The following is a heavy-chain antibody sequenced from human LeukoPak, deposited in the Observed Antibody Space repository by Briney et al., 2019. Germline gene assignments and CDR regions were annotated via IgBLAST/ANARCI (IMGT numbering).Heavy chain of an antibody. D-gene: IGHD3-10*02. V-gene: IGHV1-46*01. CDR1: GYTFTDYY. CDR2: INPSGGST. Sequence: GASVKVSCKASGYTFTDYYIHWVRQAPGQGLEWMGIINPSGGSTSYAQKFQGRVTMTRDTSTSTVYMELSSLRSEDTAVYYCATQGAGMFGDYWGQGTLVTVSS. CDR3: ATQGAGMFGDY. J-gene: IGHJ4*02.